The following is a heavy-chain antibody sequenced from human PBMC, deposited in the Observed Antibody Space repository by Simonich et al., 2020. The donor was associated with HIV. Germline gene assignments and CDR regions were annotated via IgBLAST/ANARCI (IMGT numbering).Heavy chain of an antibody. D-gene: IGHD3-16*01. Sequence: QVQLVESGGGVVQPGRSPRLSCAASGFTFSSYAMHWVRQAPGKGIEWVAVISYDGSNKYYADSVKGRFTISRDNSKNTLYLQMNSLRAEDTAVYYCASGGSISSVWADDYWGQGTLVTVSS. V-gene: IGHV3-30*07. CDR1: GFTFSSYA. CDR3: ASGGSISSVWADDY. CDR2: ISYDGSNK. J-gene: IGHJ4*02.